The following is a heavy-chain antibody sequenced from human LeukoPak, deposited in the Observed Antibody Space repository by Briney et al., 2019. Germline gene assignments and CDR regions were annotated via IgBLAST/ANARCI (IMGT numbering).Heavy chain of an antibody. Sequence: GGSLRLSCAASGFTFSSYSMNWVRQAPGKGLEWVSSISSSSSYIYYADSVKGRFTISRDNAKNSLYLQMNSLRAEDTAVYYCAQDDSSGYFGYWGREPWSPSPQ. CDR1: GFTFSSYS. CDR2: ISSSSSYI. D-gene: IGHD3-22*01. CDR3: AQDDSSGYFGY. J-gene: IGHJ4*02. V-gene: IGHV3-21*01.